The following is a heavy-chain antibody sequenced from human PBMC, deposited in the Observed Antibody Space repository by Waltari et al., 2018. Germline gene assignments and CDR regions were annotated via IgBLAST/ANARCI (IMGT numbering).Heavy chain of an antibody. J-gene: IGHJ4*02. CDR2: IYHSGST. CDR3: ARDQIVATISYFDY. Sequence: QVQLQESGPGLVKPSETLSLTCTVSGYSISSGYYWGWIRQPPGKGLEWIGSIYHSGSTYYNPTLKSRVTISVDTSKNQFSLKLSSGTAADTAVYYCARDQIVATISYFDYWGQGTLVTVSS. CDR1: GYSISSGYY. D-gene: IGHD5-12*01. V-gene: IGHV4-38-2*02.